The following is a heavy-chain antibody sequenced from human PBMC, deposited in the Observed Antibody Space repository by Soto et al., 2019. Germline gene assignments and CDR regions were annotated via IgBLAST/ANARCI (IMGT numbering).Heavy chain of an antibody. J-gene: IGHJ4*02. Sequence: GGSLRLSCAASGLTFGSRAMSWVRQSPGEGLEWVSTVTDTGGDGKYADPVRGRFAISRDNSKNTLYLQMSALRAEYSAVYFCVGGSKDSCPGSQMFDFWGRGTLVTVSS. V-gene: IGHV3-23*01. CDR2: VTDTGGDG. CDR1: GLTFGSRA. CDR3: VGGSKDSCPGSQMFDF. D-gene: IGHD3-10*01.